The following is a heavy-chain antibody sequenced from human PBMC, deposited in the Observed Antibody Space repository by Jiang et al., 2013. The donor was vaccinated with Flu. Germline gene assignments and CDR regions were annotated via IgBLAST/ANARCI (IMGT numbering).Heavy chain of an antibody. D-gene: IGHD3-22*01. J-gene: IGHJ6*02. CDR2: IYPGDSDT. V-gene: IGHV5-51*01. CDR3: ARRDGSYDSSGYVYYYGMDV. Sequence: GSGYSFTSYWIGWVRQMPGKGLEWMGIIYPGDSDTRYSPSFQGQVTISADKSISTAYLQWSSLKASDTAMYYCARRDGSYDSSGYVYYYGMDVWGQGTTVTVSS. CDR1: GYSFTSYW.